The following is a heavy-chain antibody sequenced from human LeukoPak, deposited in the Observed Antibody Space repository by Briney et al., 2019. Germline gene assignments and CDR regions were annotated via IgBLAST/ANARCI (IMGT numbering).Heavy chain of an antibody. D-gene: IGHD5-12*01. J-gene: IGHJ4*02. CDR2: IKKDGSEK. V-gene: IGHV3-7*01. CDR1: GFTFSSYW. Sequence: LTGGSLRLSCAASGFTFSSYWMSWVRQAPGKGLEWVANIKKDGSEKYYVESVKGRFTISRDNAKNSLYLQMNSLRAEDTAVYYCAREVSDVWWLRRGDDYWGQGTLVTVSS. CDR3: AREVSDVWWLRRGDDY.